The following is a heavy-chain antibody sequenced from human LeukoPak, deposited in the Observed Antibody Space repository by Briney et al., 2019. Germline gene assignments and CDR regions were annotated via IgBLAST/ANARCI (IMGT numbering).Heavy chain of an antibody. D-gene: IGHD2-8*01. CDR1: GDSISSFY. CDR3: VLAPNSNWFDF. J-gene: IGHJ5*01. CDR2: IHYSGNS. V-gene: IGHV4-59*08. Sequence: NPSETLSLTCSVSGDSISSFYWNWIRQSPGKGLEWIGNIHYSGNSNYSPSLKSRVTMSIDTSRKQFFLKLTSVTAADTAVYYCVLAPNSNWFDFWGQGTQVTVSS.